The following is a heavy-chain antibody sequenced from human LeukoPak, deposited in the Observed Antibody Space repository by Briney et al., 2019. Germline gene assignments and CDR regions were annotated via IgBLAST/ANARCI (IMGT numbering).Heavy chain of an antibody. CDR2: IRSKAYRGTT. J-gene: IGHJ6*02. Sequence: PGRSLTLSCITSGFTFGDHAMSWVRQAPGKGLEWVGFIRSKAYRGTTEYAASVKDRFIISRDDSRSIAYLQMNSLRTGDTALYYCTRGPIQLWMHNAMDVWGQGTMVTVSS. V-gene: IGHV3-49*04. CDR1: GFTFGDHA. D-gene: IGHD5-18*01. CDR3: TRGPIQLWMHNAMDV.